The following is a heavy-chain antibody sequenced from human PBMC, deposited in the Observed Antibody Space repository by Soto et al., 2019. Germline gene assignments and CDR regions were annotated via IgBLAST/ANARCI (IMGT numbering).Heavy chain of an antibody. J-gene: IGHJ4*02. Sequence: EVQLVESGGGSVQPGGSLRLHCAASGFTFSSHWMYWVCQAPGKGLFWVSRINSEGSSRRYADSVNGRFTVSRDNAKNTLYLQMNSLRAEDTAVYYCAREATYSSGRGMDVWGQGTLVTVSS. CDR1: GFTFSSHW. D-gene: IGHD3-22*01. CDR2: INSEGSSR. V-gene: IGHV3-74*01. CDR3: AREATYSSGRGMDV.